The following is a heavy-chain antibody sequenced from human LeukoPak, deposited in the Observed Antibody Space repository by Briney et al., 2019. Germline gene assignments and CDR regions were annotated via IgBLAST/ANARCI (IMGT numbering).Heavy chain of an antibody. CDR3: ARDVDTAMVWIRFDP. Sequence: SVKVSCKASGGTFSSYAISWVRQAPGQGVEWMGRIIPILGIANYAQKFQGRVTITADKSTSTAYMELSSLRSEDTAVYYCARDVDTAMVWIRFDPWGQGTLVTVSS. J-gene: IGHJ5*02. V-gene: IGHV1-69*04. CDR2: IIPILGIA. CDR1: GGTFSSYA. D-gene: IGHD5-18*01.